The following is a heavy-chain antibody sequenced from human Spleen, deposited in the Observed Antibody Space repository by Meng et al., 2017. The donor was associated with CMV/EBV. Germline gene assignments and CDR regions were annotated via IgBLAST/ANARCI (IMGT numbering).Heavy chain of an antibody. Sequence: VSCRASGYPFTSHGITWVRQAPGQGLEWMGWISPSIGSTNYAQRLEGRVTMTTDRSTTTAYLELKSLRYDDTAVYFCARGTGIFDYWGQGTLVTVSS. CDR1: GYPFTSHG. CDR2: ISPSIGST. D-gene: IGHD7-27*01. CDR3: ARGTGIFDY. J-gene: IGHJ4*02. V-gene: IGHV1-18*04.